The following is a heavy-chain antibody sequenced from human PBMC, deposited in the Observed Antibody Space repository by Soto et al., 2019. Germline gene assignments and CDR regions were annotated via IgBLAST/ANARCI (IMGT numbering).Heavy chain of an antibody. D-gene: IGHD5-12*01. CDR3: ARRGGVATNAFDI. V-gene: IGHV4-39*01. CDR2: IYYSGST. Sequence: SETLSLTCTVSGGSISSSSYYWGWIRQPPGKGLEWIGIIYYSGSTYYNPSLKSRVTISVDTSKNQFSLKLSSATAADTAVYYCARRGGVATNAFDIWGQGTMVTV. J-gene: IGHJ3*02. CDR1: GGSISSSSYY.